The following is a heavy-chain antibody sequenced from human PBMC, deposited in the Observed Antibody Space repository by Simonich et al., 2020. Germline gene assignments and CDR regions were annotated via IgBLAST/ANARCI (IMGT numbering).Heavy chain of an antibody. Sequence: QVQLVQSGAEVKKPGASVKVSCKASGYTFTSYGISWVRQAPGQGLEWMGRISAYNGNTNNAQKLQGRVTMTTDTSTSTAYMELRSLRSDDTAVYYCARASRGTWWYYYFDYWGQGTLVTVSS. D-gene: IGHD2-15*01. CDR3: ARASRGTWWYYYFDY. CDR2: ISAYNGNT. J-gene: IGHJ4*02. V-gene: IGHV1-18*01. CDR1: GYTFTSYG.